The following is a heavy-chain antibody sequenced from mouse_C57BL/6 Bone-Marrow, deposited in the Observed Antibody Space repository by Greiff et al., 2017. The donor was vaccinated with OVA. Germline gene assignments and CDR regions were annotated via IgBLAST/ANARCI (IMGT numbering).Heavy chain of an antibody. CDR1: GFTFSSYG. CDR2: ISSGGSYT. V-gene: IGHV5-6*01. CDR3: ARHNLLLRPLDY. D-gene: IGHD1-1*01. J-gene: IGHJ2*01. Sequence: VQLQQSGGDLVKPGGSLKLSCAASGFTFSSYGMSWVRQTPDKRLEWVATISSGGSYTYYPDSVKGRFTISRDNAKDTLYLQMSSLKSEDTAMYYCARHNLLLRPLDYWGQGTTLTVSS.